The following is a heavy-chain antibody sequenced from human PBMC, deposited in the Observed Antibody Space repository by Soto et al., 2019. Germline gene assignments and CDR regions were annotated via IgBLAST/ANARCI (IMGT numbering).Heavy chain of an antibody. V-gene: IGHV4-34*01. CDR3: ARKVLRYSDWLLYLDYYYGMDV. CDR2: INHSGST. D-gene: IGHD3-9*01. Sequence: ASETLSLTCAVYGGSFSGYYWSWIRQPPGKGLEWIGEINHSGSTNYNPSLKSRVTISVDTSKNQFSLKLSSVTAADTAVYYCARKVLRYSDWLLYLDYYYGMDVWGQGTTVTVSS. CDR1: GGSFSGYY. J-gene: IGHJ6*02.